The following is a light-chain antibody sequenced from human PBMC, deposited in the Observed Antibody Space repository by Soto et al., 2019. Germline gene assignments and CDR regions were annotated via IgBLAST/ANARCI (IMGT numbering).Light chain of an antibody. CDR3: SASPGCNHWGL. CDR2: EVS. CDR1: SSDVGSYDY. V-gene: IGLV2-8*01. J-gene: IGLJ3*02. Sequence: QSALTQPPSASGSPGQSVTISCTGTSSDVGSYDYVSWYQQHPGKAPKLMIYEVSKRPSGVPDRFSGSKSGNTASLAVSGLQAEDEADSSCSASPGCNHWGLFCGGPNLTVL.